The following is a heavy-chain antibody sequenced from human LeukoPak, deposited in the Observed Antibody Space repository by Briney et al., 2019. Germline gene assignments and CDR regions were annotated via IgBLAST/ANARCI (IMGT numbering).Heavy chain of an antibody. CDR2: ISYDGRNK. CDR3: ARDSRIDY. J-gene: IGHJ4*02. V-gene: IGHV3-30-3*01. Sequence: PGRSLRLSCAASGFTFSSFAMHWVRQAPGKGLEWVAVISYDGRNKYYADSVKSRFTISRDNFKNTLYLQMSSLRAEDTAVYYCARDSRIDYWGQGTLVTVSS. CDR1: GFTFSSFA.